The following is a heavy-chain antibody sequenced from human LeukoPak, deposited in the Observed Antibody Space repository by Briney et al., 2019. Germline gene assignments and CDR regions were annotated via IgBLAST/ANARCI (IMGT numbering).Heavy chain of an antibody. Sequence: ASVKVSCKTSGYTFTSSDINWVRQATGQGLEWMGWMNPDNGNTGYAQKFQGRVTMTRNTSISTAYMELSSLRSEDTAVYYCARGRHSYYDILTGYLQYYYYYYYMDVWGKGTTVTISS. J-gene: IGHJ6*03. D-gene: IGHD3-9*01. CDR3: ARGRHSYYDILTGYLQYYYYYYYMDV. CDR1: GYTFTSSD. CDR2: MNPDNGNT. V-gene: IGHV1-8*01.